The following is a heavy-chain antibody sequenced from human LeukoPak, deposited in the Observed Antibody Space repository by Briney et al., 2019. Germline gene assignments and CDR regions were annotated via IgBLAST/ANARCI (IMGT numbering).Heavy chain of an antibody. Sequence: GGSMRLSCAASGFTFDDYAMNWVRQAPGKGLEWVSSISSSSSYIYYADSVKGRCTISRDNAKNSLYLQMNSLRAEDTAVYYCARGQLEFYYYMDVWGKGTTVTVSS. J-gene: IGHJ6*03. CDR2: ISSSSSYI. CDR1: GFTFDDYA. D-gene: IGHD1-1*01. CDR3: ARGQLEFYYYMDV. V-gene: IGHV3-21*01.